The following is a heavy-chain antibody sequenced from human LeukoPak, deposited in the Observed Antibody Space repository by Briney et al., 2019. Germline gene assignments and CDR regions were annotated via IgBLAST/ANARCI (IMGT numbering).Heavy chain of an antibody. CDR3: ARAYSSSWYRYYYYYGMDV. D-gene: IGHD6-13*01. CDR2: IYYSGST. J-gene: IGHJ6*02. Sequence: SETLSLTCTVSGGSISNSSYYWGWIRQPPGKGLEWIGSIYYSGSTNYNPSLKSRVTISVDTSKNQFSLKLSSVTAADTGVYYCARAYSSSWYRYYYYYGMDVWGQGTTVTVSS. V-gene: IGHV4-39*07. CDR1: GGSISNSSYY.